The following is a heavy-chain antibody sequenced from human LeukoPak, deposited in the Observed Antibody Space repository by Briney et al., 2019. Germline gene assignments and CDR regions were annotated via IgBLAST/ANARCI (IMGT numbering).Heavy chain of an antibody. CDR2: ISYTGSA. D-gene: IGHD4-17*01. J-gene: IGHJ1*01. Sequence: PSETLSLTCTVSGGSISNYYWNWLRQPPGKALEWIGHISYTGSAIYNPSLKSRVTISVDTSKNQLSLKLTSVTAADTAVYYCARVDYGDYQYFQQWGQGTLVTVSS. CDR3: ARVDYGDYQYFQQ. V-gene: IGHV4-59*08. CDR1: GGSISNYY.